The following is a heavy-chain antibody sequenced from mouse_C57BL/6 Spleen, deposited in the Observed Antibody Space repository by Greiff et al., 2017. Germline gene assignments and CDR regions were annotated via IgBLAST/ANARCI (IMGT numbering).Heavy chain of an antibody. V-gene: IGHV1-26*01. Sequence: EVQLQQSGPELVKPGASVKISCKASGYTFTDYYMNWVKQSHGKSLEWIGDINPNNGGTSYNQKFKGKATLTVDKSSSTAYMELRSLTSEDSAVYYCARSITTVVADWFAYWGQGTLVTVSA. J-gene: IGHJ3*01. CDR1: GYTFTDYY. CDR3: ARSITTVVADWFAY. D-gene: IGHD1-1*01. CDR2: INPNNGGT.